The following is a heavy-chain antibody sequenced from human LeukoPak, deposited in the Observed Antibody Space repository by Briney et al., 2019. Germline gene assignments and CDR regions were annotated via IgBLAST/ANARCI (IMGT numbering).Heavy chain of an antibody. J-gene: IGHJ5*02. CDR3: ARDHYDSSGYLFDP. D-gene: IGHD3-22*01. CDR1: GGSISSGGYY. CDR2: IYYSGST. Sequence: SQTLSLTCTVSGGSISSGGYYWSWIRQHPGKGLEWIGCIYYSGSTYYNPSLKSRVTISVDTSKNQFSLKLSSVTAADTAVYYCARDHYDSSGYLFDPWGQGTLVTVSS. V-gene: IGHV4-31*03.